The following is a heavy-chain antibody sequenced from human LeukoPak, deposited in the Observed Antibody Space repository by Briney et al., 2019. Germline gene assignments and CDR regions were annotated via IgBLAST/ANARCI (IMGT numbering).Heavy chain of an antibody. J-gene: IGHJ4*02. CDR3: ARLWGIAVAGRLYYFDY. D-gene: IGHD6-13*01. CDR1: GGPISSSSYH. CDR2: IYYSGST. V-gene: IGHV4-39*01. Sequence: SETLSLTCTVSGGPISSSSYHWGWIRQPPGKGLEWIGSIYYSGSTYYNPSLKSRVTISVDTSKNQFSLKLSSVTAADTAVYYCARLWGIAVAGRLYYFDYWGQGTLVTVSS.